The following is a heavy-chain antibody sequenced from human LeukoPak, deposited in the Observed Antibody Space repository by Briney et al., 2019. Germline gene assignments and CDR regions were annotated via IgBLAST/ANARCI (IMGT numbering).Heavy chain of an antibody. V-gene: IGHV3-7*01. CDR1: GFTFSSYW. CDR3: ARGGWEPLDY. D-gene: IGHD1-26*01. Sequence: GGSLRLSCAASGFTFSSYWMTWVRQAPGKGLEWVANIKQDGSEKYYVDSVKGRFTISRDNAKNSLYLQTNSLRAEDTAVYHCARGGWEPLDYWGQGIPVTVSS. J-gene: IGHJ4*02. CDR2: IKQDGSEK.